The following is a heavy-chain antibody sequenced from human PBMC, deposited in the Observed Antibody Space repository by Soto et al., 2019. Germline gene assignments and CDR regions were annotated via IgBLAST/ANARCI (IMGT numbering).Heavy chain of an antibody. Sequence: EAQLLESGGGLVQPGGPLMLSCAASGFTFSSDAMSWVRQAPAKGLEEASAISGSGGSTYYADSVKGRFTISRDNSKNTLYLQMNSRRAEDTAVYYCAKGFGAFDIWGQGTMVTVS. CDR2: ISGSGGST. V-gene: IGHV3-23*01. D-gene: IGHD3-10*01. J-gene: IGHJ3*02. CDR1: GFTFSSDA. CDR3: AKGFGAFDI.